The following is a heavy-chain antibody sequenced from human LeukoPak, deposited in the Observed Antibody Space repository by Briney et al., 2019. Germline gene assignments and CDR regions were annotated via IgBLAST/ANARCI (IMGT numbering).Heavy chain of an antibody. CDR1: GGSISSGSYY. J-gene: IGHJ4*02. Sequence: NPSQTLSLTSTVSGGSISSGSYYWSWIRQPAGKGLEWIGRIYTSGSTNYNPSLKSRVTISVDTSKNQFSLKLSSVTAADTAVYYCATTYYDILTGYARKTIFDYWGQGTLVTVSS. V-gene: IGHV4-61*02. CDR3: ATTYYDILTGYARKTIFDY. CDR2: IYTSGST. D-gene: IGHD3-9*01.